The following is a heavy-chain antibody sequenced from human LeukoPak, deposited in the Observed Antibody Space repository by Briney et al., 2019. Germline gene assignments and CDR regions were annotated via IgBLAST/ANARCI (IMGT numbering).Heavy chain of an antibody. CDR1: GDSINNYY. CDR3: AGDTYGMDV. Sequence: NPSETLSLTCTFSGDSINNYYWNWIRQPPGKGLEWIGYIYYTGSTNCNPSLKSRVIMSVDTSKNQFSLKLSSVTAADTAVYYCAGDTYGMDVWGQGTTVTVSS. V-gene: IGHV4-59*01. D-gene: IGHD2/OR15-2a*01. CDR2: IYYTGST. J-gene: IGHJ6*02.